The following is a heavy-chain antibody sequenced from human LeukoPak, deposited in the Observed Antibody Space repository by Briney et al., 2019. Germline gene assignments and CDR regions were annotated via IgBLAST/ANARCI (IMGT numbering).Heavy chain of an antibody. CDR3: ARDASTWWFDP. D-gene: IGHD4/OR15-4a*01. CDR2: INPNNGGT. V-gene: IGHV1-2*02. Sequence: GASVKVSCKASGYTFTGHYMHWVRQAPGQGLEWMGWINPNNGGTHYAQNFQGRVTMTRDTSINTAFMELSRLTSDDTAVYYCARDASTWWFDPWGQGTLVTVSS. CDR1: GYTFTGHY. J-gene: IGHJ5*02.